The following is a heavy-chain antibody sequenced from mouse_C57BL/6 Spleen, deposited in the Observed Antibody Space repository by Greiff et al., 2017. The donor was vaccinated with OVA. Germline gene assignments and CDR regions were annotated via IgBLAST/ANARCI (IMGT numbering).Heavy chain of an antibody. CDR3: ARYYDYDEGYAMDY. CDR2: ISNGGGST. J-gene: IGHJ4*01. Sequence: EVMLVESGGGLVQPGGSLKLSCAASGFTFSDYYMYWVRQTPEKRLEWVAYISNGGGSTYYPDTVKGRFTISRDNAKNTLYLQMSRLKSEDTAMYYCARYYDYDEGYAMDYWGQGTSVTVSS. V-gene: IGHV5-12*01. D-gene: IGHD2-4*01. CDR1: GFTFSDYY.